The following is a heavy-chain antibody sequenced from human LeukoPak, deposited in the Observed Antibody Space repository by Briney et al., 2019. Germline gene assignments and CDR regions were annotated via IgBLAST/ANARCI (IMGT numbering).Heavy chain of an antibody. CDR1: GGSISSYY. Sequence: PSETLSLTCTVSGGSISSYYWNWVRQPAGKGLEWIGRIYASSGSTNYSPSLKSRVTITEDTSKNQFSLKLSSVTAADTAFYYCARGRPLVYFDYWGQGALVTVSS. J-gene: IGHJ4*02. CDR2: IYASSGST. D-gene: IGHD6-6*01. V-gene: IGHV4-4*07. CDR3: ARGRPLVYFDY.